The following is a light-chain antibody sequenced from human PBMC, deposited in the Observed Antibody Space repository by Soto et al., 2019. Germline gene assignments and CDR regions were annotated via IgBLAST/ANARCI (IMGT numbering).Light chain of an antibody. CDR3: QQRSNLPRT. CDR2: DAS. CDR1: QSVSSH. V-gene: IGKV3-11*01. Sequence: EVVLTQSPATLSLSPGERATLSCRASQSVSSHLAWYQQKPGQAPRLLIYDASHRATGIPARFSGSGSGSDFTLTISSLAPEDFAVYYCQQRSNLPRTFGQGTKLEIK. J-gene: IGKJ2*01.